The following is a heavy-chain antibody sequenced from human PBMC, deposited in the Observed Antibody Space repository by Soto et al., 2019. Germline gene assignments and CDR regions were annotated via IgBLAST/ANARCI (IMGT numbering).Heavy chain of an antibody. CDR2: IYYSGSS. J-gene: IGHJ4*02. CDR1: GGSISSYY. V-gene: IGHV4-59*01. Sequence: PSETLSLTCTVSGGSISSYYWSWIRQPPGKGLEWIGYIYYSGSSNYNPSLKSRVTISVDTSKNQFSLKLSSVTAADTAVYYCARRRDGYNYSNFDYWGQGTLVTVSS. CDR3: ARRRDGYNYSNFDY. D-gene: IGHD5-12*01.